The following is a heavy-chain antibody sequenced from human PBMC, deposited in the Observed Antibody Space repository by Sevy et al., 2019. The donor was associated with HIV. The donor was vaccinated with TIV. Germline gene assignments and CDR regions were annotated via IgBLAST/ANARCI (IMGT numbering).Heavy chain of an antibody. V-gene: IGHV4-34*01. D-gene: IGHD3-9*01. CDR2: INHSGST. J-gene: IGHJ4*02. CDR3: ARDVLRYFDWFRGGFDY. Sequence: SETLSLTCAVYGGSFSGYYWSWIRQPPGKGLEWIGEINHSGSTNYNPSLKSRVTISVNTSKNQFSLKLGSVTAADTAVYYCARDVLRYFDWFRGGFDYWGQGTLVTVSS. CDR1: GGSFSGYY.